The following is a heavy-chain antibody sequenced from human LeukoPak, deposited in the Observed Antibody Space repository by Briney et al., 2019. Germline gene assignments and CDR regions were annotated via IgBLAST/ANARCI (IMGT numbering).Heavy chain of an antibody. CDR3: ARAPVTSCRGAYCYPFDY. CDR2: TSSSDAGT. CDR1: GFPLSSYA. D-gene: IGHD2-21*01. V-gene: IGHV3-23*01. Sequence: PGGSLRLSCAAFGFPLSSYAMGWVRQAPGRGLEWVSATSSSDAGTYHADSVRGRFTISRGNSKNTLYLQMNSLRVEDAAVYYCARAPVTSCRGAYCYPFDYWGQGTLVTVSS. J-gene: IGHJ4*02.